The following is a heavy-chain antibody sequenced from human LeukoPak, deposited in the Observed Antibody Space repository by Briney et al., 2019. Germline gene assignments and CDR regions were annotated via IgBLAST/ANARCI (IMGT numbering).Heavy chain of an antibody. D-gene: IGHD6-13*01. CDR2: ISYDGSNK. CDR1: GFTFSSYA. J-gene: IGHJ4*02. CDR3: ARDRGSSWYNFDY. Sequence: PGGSLRLSCAASGFTFSSYAMHWVRQAPGKGLEWVAVISYDGSNKYYADSVKGRFTISRDNSKNTLYLQMNSLRAEDTAVYYCARDRGSSWYNFDYWGQGTLVTVPS. V-gene: IGHV3-30-3*01.